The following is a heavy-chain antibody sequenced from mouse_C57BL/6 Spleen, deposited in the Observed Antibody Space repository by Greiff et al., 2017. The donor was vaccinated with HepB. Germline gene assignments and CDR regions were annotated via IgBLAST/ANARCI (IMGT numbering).Heavy chain of an antibody. CDR1: GYTFTDYE. V-gene: IGHV1-15*01. Sequence: VQLQQSGAELVRPGASVTLSCKASGYTFTDYEMHWVKQTPVHGLEWIGAIDPETGGTAYKQKFTGKAILTADKSSSTAYMELRSLTSEDSAVYYDTRRLRGVLDVWGTGTTFTVSS. CDR3: TRRLRGVLDV. CDR2: IDPETGGT. J-gene: IGHJ1*03. D-gene: IGHD2-2*01.